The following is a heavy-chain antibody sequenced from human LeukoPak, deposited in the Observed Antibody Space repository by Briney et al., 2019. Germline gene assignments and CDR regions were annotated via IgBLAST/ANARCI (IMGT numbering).Heavy chain of an antibody. V-gene: IGHV4-34*01. J-gene: IGHJ6*02. D-gene: IGHD2-2*01. CDR2: INHSGST. CDR1: GGSFSGYY. Sequence: SSETLSLTCAVYGGSFSGYYWSWIRQPPGKGLEWIGEINHSGSTNYNPSLKSRVTISVDTSKNQFSLELSSVTAADTAVYYCARGYCSSTSCYGVNYGMDVWGQGTTVTVSS. CDR3: ARGYCSSTSCYGVNYGMDV.